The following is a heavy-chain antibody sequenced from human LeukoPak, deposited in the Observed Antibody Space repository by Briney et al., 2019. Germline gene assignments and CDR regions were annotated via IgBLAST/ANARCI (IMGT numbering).Heavy chain of an antibody. Sequence: GESLKISCKGSGYSFTSYRIGWVRQMPGKGLEWMGIIYPGDSDTRYSPSFQGQVTISADKSISTAYLQWSSLKASDTAMYYCARRGIAVAGTRDAFDIWGQGTMVTVSS. CDR2: IYPGDSDT. J-gene: IGHJ3*02. D-gene: IGHD6-19*01. CDR1: GYSFTSYR. CDR3: ARRGIAVAGTRDAFDI. V-gene: IGHV5-51*01.